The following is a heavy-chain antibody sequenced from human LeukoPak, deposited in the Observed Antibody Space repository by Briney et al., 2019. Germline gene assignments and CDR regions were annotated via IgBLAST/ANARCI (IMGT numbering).Heavy chain of an antibody. CDR2: IRYDGSNK. CDR1: GFTFSSYG. V-gene: IGHV3-30*02. J-gene: IGHJ4*02. D-gene: IGHD3-10*01. CDR3: AKVLMVRAHFDY. Sequence: PGGSLRLSCAASGFTFSSYGMHWVRQAPGKGLEWVAFIRYDGSNKYYADSVKGRFTISRDNSKNTLYLQMNSLRAEDTAVYHCAKVLMVRAHFDYWGQGTLVAVSS.